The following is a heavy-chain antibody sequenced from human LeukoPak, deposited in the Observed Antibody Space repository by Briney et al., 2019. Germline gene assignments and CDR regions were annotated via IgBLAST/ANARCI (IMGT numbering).Heavy chain of an antibody. J-gene: IGHJ4*02. D-gene: IGHD3-9*01. V-gene: IGHV4-4*07. CDR1: GGSISSYY. Sequence: SETLSLTCTVSGGSISSYYWSWIRQPAGKGLEWIGRIYTSGSTNYNPSLKSRVTMSVDTSKNQFSLKLSSVTAADTAVYYCARAFTYYDILTGYQPYYFDYWGQGTLVTVSS. CDR3: ARAFTYYDILTGYQPYYFDY. CDR2: IYTSGST.